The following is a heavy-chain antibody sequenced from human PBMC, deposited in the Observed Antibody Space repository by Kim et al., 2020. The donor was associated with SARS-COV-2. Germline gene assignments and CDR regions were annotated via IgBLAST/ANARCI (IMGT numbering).Heavy chain of an antibody. CDR3: ARDSALMVRGSRPWFDP. Sequence: GGSLRLSCAASGFTFSSYGMHWVRQAPGKGLEWVAVIWYDGSNKYYADSVKGRFTISRDNSKNTLYLQMNSLRAEDTAVYYCARDSALMVRGSRPWFDPWGQGTLVTVSS. CDR2: IWYDGSNK. J-gene: IGHJ5*02. D-gene: IGHD3-10*01. V-gene: IGHV3-33*08. CDR1: GFTFSSYG.